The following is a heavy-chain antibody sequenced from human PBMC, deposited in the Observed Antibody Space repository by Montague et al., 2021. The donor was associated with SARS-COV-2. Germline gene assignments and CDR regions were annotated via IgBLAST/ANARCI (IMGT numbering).Heavy chain of an antibody. J-gene: IGHJ4*02. Sequence: SETLSLTCTVSGGSISSYYWSWIRQPPGKGLEWIGYIYYSGSANYNPSLKSRVTISVETSKNQFSLKLSSVTAADTAVYYCARERGGAYWGQGTLVTVSS. CDR1: GGSISSYY. CDR2: IYYSGSA. D-gene: IGHD3-16*01. CDR3: ARERGGAY. V-gene: IGHV4-59*01.